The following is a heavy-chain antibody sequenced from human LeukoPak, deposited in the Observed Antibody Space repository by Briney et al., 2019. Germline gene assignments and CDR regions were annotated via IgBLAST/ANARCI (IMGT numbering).Heavy chain of an antibody. D-gene: IGHD3-9*01. CDR1: GFTFRNYN. Sequence: GGSLRLSCAASGFTFRNYNMNWVRQAPGKGLEWVSSINSSSGYIYYADSVKGRFTISRDNAKNSLYLQMNSLRAEDTAVYYCAKDSYYDILTGYPMDYGMDVWGQGTTVTVSS. V-gene: IGHV3-21*04. CDR3: AKDSYYDILTGYPMDYGMDV. J-gene: IGHJ6*02. CDR2: INSSSGYI.